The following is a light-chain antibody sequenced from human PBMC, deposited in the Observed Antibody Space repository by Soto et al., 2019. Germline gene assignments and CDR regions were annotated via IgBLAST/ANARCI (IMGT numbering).Light chain of an antibody. Sequence: QLVLTQSSSASASLGSSVKLTCTLSSGHSTYTIAWHQQQPGKAPRYLMKLERSGSYNKGSGVPDRFSGSSSGADRYLTISNRQSEDEADYYCETWDSNTHTVFGGVTPLTVL. J-gene: IGLJ7*01. V-gene: IGLV4-60*03. CDR3: ETWDSNTHTV. CDR1: SGHSTYT. CDR2: LERSGSY.